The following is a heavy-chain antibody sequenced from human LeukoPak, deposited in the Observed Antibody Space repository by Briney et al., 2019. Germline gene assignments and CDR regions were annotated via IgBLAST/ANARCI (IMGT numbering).Heavy chain of an antibody. CDR1: GGSISSYY. CDR3: ARAAYCGGDCFWYFDL. V-gene: IGHV4-59*01. Sequence: ASETLSLTCTVSGGSISSYYWSWIRQPPGKGLEWIGYISYIGSTNHNPSLKSRVTISVDTSKNQFSLKLSSVTTADTAVYYCARAAYCGGDCFWYFDLWGRGTLVSVSS. J-gene: IGHJ2*01. D-gene: IGHD2-21*02. CDR2: ISYIGST.